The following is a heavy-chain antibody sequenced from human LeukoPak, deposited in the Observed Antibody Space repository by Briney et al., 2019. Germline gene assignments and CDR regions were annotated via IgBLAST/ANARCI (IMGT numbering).Heavy chain of an antibody. CDR1: GYSFTSYW. V-gene: IGHV5-51*01. CDR2: IYPGDSDT. D-gene: IGHD6-13*01. CDR3: ARHRACSSTWHNNWFDP. J-gene: IGHJ5*02. Sequence: GESLKISCKGSGYSFTSYWIGWVRQMPGKGLEWMGIIYPGDSDTRYSPSFQGQVTISTDKSISTAYLQWSSLKASDTAMYYCARHRACSSTWHNNWFDPWGQGTLVTVSS.